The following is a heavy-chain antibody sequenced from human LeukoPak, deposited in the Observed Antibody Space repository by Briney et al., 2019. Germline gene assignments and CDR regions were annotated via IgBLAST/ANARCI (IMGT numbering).Heavy chain of an antibody. CDR1: GFTFSSDW. V-gene: IGHV3-7*01. CDR2: IKKDGGEK. D-gene: IGHD3-22*01. J-gene: IGHJ4*02. CDR3: ARDLYRIVVVPHYFDY. Sequence: GGSLRLSCAASGFTFSSDWMSWVRQAPGKGLGWVADIKKDGGEKYYVDSVKGRFTISRDNAKNSRYLQMNSLRAEGTAVYYCARDLYRIVVVPHYFDYWGQGTLVTVSS.